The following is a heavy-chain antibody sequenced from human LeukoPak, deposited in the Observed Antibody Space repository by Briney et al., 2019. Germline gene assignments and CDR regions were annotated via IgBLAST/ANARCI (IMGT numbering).Heavy chain of an antibody. J-gene: IGHJ4*02. CDR2: INTNTGNP. CDR1: GYTFTSYA. V-gene: IGHV7-4-1*02. Sequence: ASVKVSCKASGYTFTSYAMNWVRQAPGQGLEWMGWINTNTGNPTYAQGFTGRFVFSLDTSVSTAYLQISSLKAEDTAVYYCARGYCSSTSCYGGSYWGQGTLVTVST. D-gene: IGHD2-2*01. CDR3: ARGYCSSTSCYGGSY.